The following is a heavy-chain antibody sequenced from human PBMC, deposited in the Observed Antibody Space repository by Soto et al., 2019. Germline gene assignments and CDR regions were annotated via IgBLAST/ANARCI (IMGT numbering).Heavy chain of an antibody. CDR2: IYFTGST. V-gene: IGHV4-61*01. J-gene: IGHJ5*02. CDR3: TRGPHRVQWFDP. Sequence: TLSLTLTVSGGAVRSGTYYWSLIRQPPGKGLEWIGHIYFTGSTNYNPSLKSRVTMSLDTSRNQFSLKLSSVTAADTAVYYCTRGPHRVQWFDPWGLGTMVTVSS. CDR1: GGAVRSGTYY.